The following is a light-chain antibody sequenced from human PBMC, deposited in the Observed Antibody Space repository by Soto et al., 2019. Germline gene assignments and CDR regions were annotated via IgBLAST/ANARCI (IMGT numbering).Light chain of an antibody. Sequence: DLVLTQSPLSLSVTLGQPASISCRSSQSLVSSDGNTYLNWFQQRPGQSPRRLIFKVSDRDSGVPDRFSGSGSGTDFTLKISRVEAEDVGINYCMQGTHWPWTFGQGTKAEIK. CDR2: KVS. J-gene: IGKJ1*01. V-gene: IGKV2-30*01. CDR3: MQGTHWPWT. CDR1: QSLVSSDGNTY.